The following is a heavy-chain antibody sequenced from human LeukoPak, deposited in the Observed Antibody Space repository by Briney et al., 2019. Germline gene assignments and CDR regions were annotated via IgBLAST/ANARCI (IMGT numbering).Heavy chain of an antibody. V-gene: IGHV3-23*01. CDR3: AKLGYDSSGSPRLVDY. J-gene: IGHJ4*02. Sequence: GGSLRLSCAASGFTFSSYAMSWVRQAPGKGLEWVSAISASGGSTFYADSVKGRFTISRDNSKNTLDLQMNSLRAEDTSVYYCAKLGYDSSGSPRLVDYWGQGTLVTVSS. CDR2: ISASGGST. CDR1: GFTFSSYA. D-gene: IGHD3-22*01.